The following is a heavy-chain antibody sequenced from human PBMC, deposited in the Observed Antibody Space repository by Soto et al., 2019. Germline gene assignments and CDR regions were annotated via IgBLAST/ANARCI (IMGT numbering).Heavy chain of an antibody. Sequence: EVQILESGGALVQPGGSLSLPCVVFGFSLTNYATGWARQAPGKGLECVSIIDVLEGRWYIDSVKGRFTISRDISRNTVYLQMSSLRVEDTAIYFCSDWRAGGPVNFDHWGPGTLVTVSS. CDR1: GFSLTNYA. J-gene: IGHJ4*02. CDR3: SDWRAGGPVNFDH. CDR2: IDVLEGR. D-gene: IGHD4-4*01. V-gene: IGHV3-23*03.